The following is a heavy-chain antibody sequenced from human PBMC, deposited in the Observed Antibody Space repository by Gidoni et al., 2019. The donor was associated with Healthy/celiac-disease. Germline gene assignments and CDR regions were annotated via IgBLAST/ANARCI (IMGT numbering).Heavy chain of an antibody. Sequence: QLQLQESGPGLVKPSETLSLTCTVSGGSISSSSYYWGWFRQPPGQGLEWIGSIYYSGSTSYNPSLKSRVTISVDTSKNQFSLKLSSVTAADTAVYYCARLLNDFWSGRHYYMVVWGKGTTVTVSS. CDR2: IYYSGST. V-gene: IGHV4-39*01. CDR3: ARLLNDFWSGRHYYMVV. D-gene: IGHD3-3*01. J-gene: IGHJ6*03. CDR1: GGSISSSSYY.